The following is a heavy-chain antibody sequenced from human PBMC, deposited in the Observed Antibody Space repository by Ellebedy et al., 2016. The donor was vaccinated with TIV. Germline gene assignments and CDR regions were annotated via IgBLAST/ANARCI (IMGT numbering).Heavy chain of an antibody. J-gene: IGHJ4*02. CDR1: GFTFSNYN. D-gene: IGHD6-19*01. V-gene: IGHV3-21*01. Sequence: PGGSLRLSCVASGFTFSNYNMNWVRQSPGKGLEWVSSIRSTGSDKYYAESVKGRFTISRDNVKNSLYLQMNSLRAEDTAVYYCARDQGWAVAGTTRFDYWGQGTLVTVSS. CDR2: IRSTGSDK. CDR3: ARDQGWAVAGTTRFDY.